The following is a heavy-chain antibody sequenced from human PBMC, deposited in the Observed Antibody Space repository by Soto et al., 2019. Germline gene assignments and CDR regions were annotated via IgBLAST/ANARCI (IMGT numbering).Heavy chain of an antibody. Sequence: GSLRLSCAASGFTFSSYAMSWVRQAPGKGLEWVSAISGSGGSTYYADSVKGRFTISRDNSKNTLYLQMNSLRAEDTAVYYCAKTMRVAAAGPPYFDYWRQGTLVPVSS. CDR2: ISGSGGST. CDR3: AKTMRVAAAGPPYFDY. V-gene: IGHV3-23*01. J-gene: IGHJ4*02. CDR1: GFTFSSYA. D-gene: IGHD6-13*01.